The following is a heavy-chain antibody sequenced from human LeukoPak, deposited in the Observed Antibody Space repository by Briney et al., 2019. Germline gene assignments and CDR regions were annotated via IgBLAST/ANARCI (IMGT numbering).Heavy chain of an antibody. CDR1: GGSVSSDSHY. J-gene: IGHJ4*02. CDR3: ARRRGDFWSDYYAFDY. Sequence: SETLSLTCTVSGGSVSSDSHYWSWIRQPPGKGLEWIGYIYYSGSTNYNPSLTSRVTISLDTSKNQFSLKLSSVTAADTAVYYCARRRGDFWSDYYAFDYWGQGTLVTISS. CDR2: IYYSGST. V-gene: IGHV4-61*01. D-gene: IGHD3-3*01.